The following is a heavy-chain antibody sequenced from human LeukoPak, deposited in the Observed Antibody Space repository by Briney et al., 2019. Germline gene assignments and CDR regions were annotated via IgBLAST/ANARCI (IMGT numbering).Heavy chain of an antibody. D-gene: IGHD1-26*01. Sequence: SVKVSCKASGGTFSSYAISWVRQAPGQGLEWMGGIIPIFGTANYAQKFQGRVTITTDESTSTAYMELSSLRSEETAVYYCARAPSHIGRYIYNWFDPWGQGTLVTVSS. CDR2: IIPIFGTA. CDR3: ARAPSHIGRYIYNWFDP. V-gene: IGHV1-69*05. J-gene: IGHJ5*02. CDR1: GGTFSSYA.